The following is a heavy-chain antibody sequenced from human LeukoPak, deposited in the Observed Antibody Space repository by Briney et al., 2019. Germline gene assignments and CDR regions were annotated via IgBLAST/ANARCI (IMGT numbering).Heavy chain of an antibody. J-gene: IGHJ3*02. CDR2: MNPNSGNT. CDR1: GYTFTCYD. V-gene: IGHV1-8*01. Sequence: ASVKVSCKASGYTFTCYDINWVRQATGQGLEWMGWMNPNSGNTGYAQKFQGRVTMTRNTSISTAYMELSSLRSEDTAVYYCVRGLHIRAFDIWGQGTMVTVSS. CDR3: VRGLHIRAFDI. D-gene: IGHD2-21*01.